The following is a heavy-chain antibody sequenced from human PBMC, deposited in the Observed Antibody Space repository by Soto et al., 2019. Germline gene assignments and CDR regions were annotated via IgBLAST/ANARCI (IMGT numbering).Heavy chain of an antibody. CDR1: GGSISSGDYY. CDR3: ARERPDGSRLDS. Sequence: QVQLQESGPGLVKPSQTLSLTCTVSGGSISSGDYYGSWIRQPPGNGLEWIGYIYYSGRTYYNPSVKRRVTISVETSKNEFSRKLSSVTAAHTAVYCCARERPDGSRLDSRGQGTLVTVSS. V-gene: IGHV4-30-4*01. J-gene: IGHJ5*01. D-gene: IGHD6-13*01. CDR2: IYYSGRT.